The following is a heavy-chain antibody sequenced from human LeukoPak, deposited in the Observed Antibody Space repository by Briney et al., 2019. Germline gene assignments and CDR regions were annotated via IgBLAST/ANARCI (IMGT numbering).Heavy chain of an antibody. D-gene: IGHD3-22*01. V-gene: IGHV3-23*01. Sequence: PGGSLRLSCAASGFTFSSYAMSWVRRAPGKGVEWVSAISGSGGSTYYADSVKGRFTISRDNSKNTLYLQMNSLRAEDTALYYCARDADTSSHYSRFDYWGQGTLVTVSS. CDR2: ISGSGGST. CDR1: GFTFSSYA. CDR3: ARDADTSSHYSRFDY. J-gene: IGHJ4*02.